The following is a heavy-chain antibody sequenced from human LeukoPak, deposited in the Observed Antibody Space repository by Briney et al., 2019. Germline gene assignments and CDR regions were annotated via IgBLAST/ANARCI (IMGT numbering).Heavy chain of an antibody. CDR3: AGGSSTSSYYFDH. V-gene: IGHV3-21*01. CDR2: ICSNSGCI. CDR1: GLTFNRYS. D-gene: IGHD1-26*01. Sequence: PGGSLRLSCVASGLTFNRYSMNWLRQAPGEGVEWVSSICSNSGCIYYADSVRGRFTVSRDNAKNSVFLEMNNLRAEDAAVYYGAGGSSTSSYYFDHWGEGILVTVSS. J-gene: IGHJ4*02.